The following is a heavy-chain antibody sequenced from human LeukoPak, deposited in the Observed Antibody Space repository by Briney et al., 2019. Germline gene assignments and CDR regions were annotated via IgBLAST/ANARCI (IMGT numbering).Heavy chain of an antibody. J-gene: IGHJ6*03. CDR1: GFTVSSNY. V-gene: IGHV3-53*01. D-gene: IGHD2/OR15-2a*01. CDR3: AKFATVSSRVHYHMDV. CDR2: IYSGGST. Sequence: GSLRLSCAASGFTVSSNYMSWVRQAPGKGLEWVSVIYSGGSTYYADSVKGRFTVSRDNFKSTLYLQMNSLRAEDTAAYYCAKFATVSSRVHYHMDVWGKGTTVTVSS.